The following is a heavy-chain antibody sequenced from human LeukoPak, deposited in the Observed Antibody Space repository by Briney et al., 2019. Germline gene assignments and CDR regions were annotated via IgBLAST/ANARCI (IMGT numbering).Heavy chain of an antibody. CDR3: AECATYYYDSSDYYDY. J-gene: IGHJ4*02. D-gene: IGHD3-22*01. Sequence: GGSLRLSCAASGFTFSSYGIHWVRQAPGKGLEWVAFIRYDGSNKYYADSVKGRFTISRDNSKNTLYLQLNSLRAEDTAVYYCAECATYYYDSSDYYDYWGQGTLVTVSS. V-gene: IGHV3-30*02. CDR1: GFTFSSYG. CDR2: IRYDGSNK.